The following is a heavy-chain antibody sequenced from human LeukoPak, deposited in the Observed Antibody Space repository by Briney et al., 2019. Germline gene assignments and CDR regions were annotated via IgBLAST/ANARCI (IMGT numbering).Heavy chain of an antibody. J-gene: IGHJ2*01. D-gene: IGHD2-21*01. V-gene: IGHV3-53*04. CDR3: ARSIDEDWYFDL. CDR2: IHRGGNT. Sequence: GGSLRLSCAASGFTVSSDYMAWVRQAPGKGLEWVSIIHRGGNTNYADSVKGRFTISRHNSKNTVYFQMNSLRPEDTAVYYCARSIDEDWYFDLWGRGTLVTVSS. CDR1: GFTVSSDY.